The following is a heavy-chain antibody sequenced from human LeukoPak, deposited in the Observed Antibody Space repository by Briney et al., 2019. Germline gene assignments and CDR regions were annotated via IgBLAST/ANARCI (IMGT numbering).Heavy chain of an antibody. V-gene: IGHV3-53*01. CDR3: ARDRRGDSSGYLYYFDY. CDR2: IYGGGST. CDR1: GFTDSSNY. Sequence: GGSLRLSCAVSGFTDSSNYMSWVRQAPGKGLEWVSVIYGGGSTYYADSVKGRFTISRDNSKNTLYLQMNSLRAEDTAVYYCARDRRGDSSGYLYYFDYWGQGTLVTVSS. D-gene: IGHD3-22*01. J-gene: IGHJ4*02.